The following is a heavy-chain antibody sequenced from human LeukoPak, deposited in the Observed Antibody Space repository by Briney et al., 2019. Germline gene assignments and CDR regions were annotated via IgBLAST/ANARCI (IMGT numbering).Heavy chain of an antibody. J-gene: IGHJ4*02. D-gene: IGHD2-2*01. V-gene: IGHV3-11*06. CDR3: ARVQGGDIVVVPAAPDY. CDR2: ISSSSSYT. Sequence: PGGSLRLSCAASGFTFSDYYMSWFRQAPGKGLEWVSYISSSSSYTNYADSVKGRFTISRDNAKNSLYLQMNSLRAEDTAVYYCARVQGGDIVVVPAAPDYWGQGTLVTVSS. CDR1: GFTFSDYY.